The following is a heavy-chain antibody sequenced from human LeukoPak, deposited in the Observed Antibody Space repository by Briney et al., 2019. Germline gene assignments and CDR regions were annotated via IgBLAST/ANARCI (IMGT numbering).Heavy chain of an antibody. V-gene: IGHV3-30*03. Sequence: GGSLGLSCAASGFTFSSYGMHWVRQAPGKGLEWVAVISYDGSNKYYADSVKGRFTISRDNSKNTLYLQMNSLRAEDTAVYYCARDQYSSSPYGMDVWGQGTTVTVSS. CDR1: GFTFSSYG. CDR2: ISYDGSNK. CDR3: ARDQYSSSPYGMDV. D-gene: IGHD6-13*01. J-gene: IGHJ6*02.